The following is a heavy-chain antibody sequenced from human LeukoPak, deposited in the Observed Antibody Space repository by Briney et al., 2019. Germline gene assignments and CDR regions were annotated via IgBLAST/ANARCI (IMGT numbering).Heavy chain of an antibody. J-gene: IGHJ4*02. CDR1: GFTFSNAW. CDR2: IKSKTDGGTT. CDR3: TTDSSGSTSWY. Sequence: SGGSLRLSCAASGFTFSNAWMSWVRQAPGKGLEWVGRIKSKTDGGTTDYAAPVKGRFTISRDESKNTLYLQMNSLKTEDTAVYYCTTDSSGSTSWYWGQGTLVTVSS. V-gene: IGHV3-15*01. D-gene: IGHD2-2*01.